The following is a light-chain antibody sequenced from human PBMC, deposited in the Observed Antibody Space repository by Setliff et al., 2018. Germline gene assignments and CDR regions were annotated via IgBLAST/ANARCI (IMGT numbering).Light chain of an antibody. V-gene: IGLV1-44*01. J-gene: IGLJ1*01. CDR2: SNN. CDR3: AAWEDSLNGRV. Sequence: QSVLTQPPSASGTPGQRVTISCSVSSSNIGSNTVNWYQHPPGTAPNLLIYSNNQRPSGVPDRFSGSKSGTSASLAISGLQSEDEADYYCAAWEDSLNGRVFGTGTKVTVL. CDR1: SSNIGSNT.